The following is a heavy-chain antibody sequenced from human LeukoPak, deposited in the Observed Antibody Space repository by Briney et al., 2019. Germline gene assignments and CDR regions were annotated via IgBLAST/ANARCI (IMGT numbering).Heavy chain of an antibody. CDR1: GFTFSSYA. Sequence: PGRSLRLSCAASGFTFSSYAMHWVRQAPGKGLGWVAVISYDGSNKYYADSVKGRFTISRDNSKNTLYLQMNSLRAEDTAVYYCARDPAGDIAVAGVYFDYWGQGTLVTVSS. CDR3: ARDPAGDIAVAGVYFDY. D-gene: IGHD6-19*01. V-gene: IGHV3-30*01. CDR2: ISYDGSNK. J-gene: IGHJ4*02.